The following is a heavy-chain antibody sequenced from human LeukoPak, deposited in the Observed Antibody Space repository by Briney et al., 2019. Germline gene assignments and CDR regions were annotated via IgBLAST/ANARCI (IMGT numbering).Heavy chain of an antibody. Sequence: SETLSLTCTVSGGSISSYYWSWIRQPPGKGLEWIGYIYYSGSTNYNPSLKSRVTISVDTSKNQFSLKLSSVTAADTAVYYCARVYIFGVVTAFDIWGQGTMVTVSS. CDR3: ARVYIFGVVTAFDI. CDR2: IYYSGST. V-gene: IGHV4-59*01. J-gene: IGHJ3*02. D-gene: IGHD3-3*01. CDR1: GGSISSYY.